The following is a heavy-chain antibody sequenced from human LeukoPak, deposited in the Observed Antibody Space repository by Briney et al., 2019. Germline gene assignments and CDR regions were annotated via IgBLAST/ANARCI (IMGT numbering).Heavy chain of an antibody. D-gene: IGHD3-22*01. V-gene: IGHV1-46*01. CDR1: GYTFTGYY. J-gene: IGHJ5*02. CDR3: AREAKAWFYYDSSGYPNWFDP. Sequence: ASVKVSCKASGYTFTGYYMHWVRQAPGQGLEWMGIINPSGGSTSYAQKFQGRVTMTRDTSTSTVYMELSSLRSEDTAVYYCAREAKAWFYYDSSGYPNWFDPWGQGTLVTVSS. CDR2: INPSGGST.